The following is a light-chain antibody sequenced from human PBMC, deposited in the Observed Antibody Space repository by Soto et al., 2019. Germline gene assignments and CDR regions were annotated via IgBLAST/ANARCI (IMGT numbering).Light chain of an antibody. CDR2: DVS. Sequence: QSALTQPASVSGSPGQSITISCTGTSSDVGAYHYVSWYQHHPGKPPKLLIFDVSDRPSGVSNRFSGSKSGNTASLTISGLQAEDDADYYCGSYTRSSAPYVFGTGTKLTVL. J-gene: IGLJ1*01. CDR3: GSYTRSSAPYV. V-gene: IGLV2-14*01. CDR1: SSDVGAYHY.